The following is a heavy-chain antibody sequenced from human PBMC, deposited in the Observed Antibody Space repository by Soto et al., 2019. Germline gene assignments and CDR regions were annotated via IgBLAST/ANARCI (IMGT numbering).Heavy chain of an antibody. J-gene: IGHJ6*02. Sequence: EVQLVQSGAEVKKPGESLKISCKGSGYTFTNYWIGWVRQMPGKGPEWMGIIYPGDSDTKYNPSFQGQVTISADKSITTTYLQWSSLKASDTAIYYCAASIFYYGMDVCGHGTTVPVSS. CDR1: GYTFTNYW. V-gene: IGHV5-51*01. CDR2: IYPGDSDT. CDR3: AASIFYYGMDV.